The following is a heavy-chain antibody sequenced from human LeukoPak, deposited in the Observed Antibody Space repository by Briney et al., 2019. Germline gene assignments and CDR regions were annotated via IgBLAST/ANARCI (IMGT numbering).Heavy chain of an antibody. CDR2: IKQDGSEK. V-gene: IGHV3-7*03. CDR1: GFTFSSYW. CDR3: AKDCSSTSCYRSGGY. D-gene: IGHD2-2*01. J-gene: IGHJ4*02. Sequence: GGSLRLSCAACGFTFSSYWMSWVRQAPGKGLEWVANIKQDGSEKYYVDSVKGRFTISRDNSKNTLYLQMNSLRAEDTAVYYCAKDCSSTSCYRSGGYWGQGTLVTVSS.